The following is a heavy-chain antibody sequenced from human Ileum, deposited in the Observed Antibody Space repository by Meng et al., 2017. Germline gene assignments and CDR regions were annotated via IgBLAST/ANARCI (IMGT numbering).Heavy chain of an antibody. J-gene: IGHJ4*02. V-gene: IGHV3-23*03. CDR1: GFTFSSYG. Sequence: EVQLLESGGGFVQPGGSLRLSCTASGFTFSSYGMSWVRQAPGKGLEWVSGLSGNSNTYYAESVMGRFAISRDNSKNTPYLQMNSLKAEDTAVYYCARGIGTHGRYYSDYWGQGTLVTSPQ. D-gene: IGHD3-9*01. CDR3: ARGIGTHGRYYSDY. CDR2: LSGNSNT.